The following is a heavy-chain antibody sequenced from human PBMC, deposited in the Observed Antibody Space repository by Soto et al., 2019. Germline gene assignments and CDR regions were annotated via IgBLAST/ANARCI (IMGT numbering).Heavy chain of an antibody. CDR2: ISYDGSNK. CDR3: AKDFEGYGAGRYDYMDV. D-gene: IGHD3-10*01. J-gene: IGHJ6*03. V-gene: IGHV3-30*18. CDR1: GFTFSSYG. Sequence: GGSLRLSCAASGFTFSSYGMHWVRQAPGKGLEWVAVISYDGSNKYYADSVKGRFTISRDNSKNTLYLQMNSLRAEDTAVYYCAKDFEGYGAGRYDYMDVWSKGTTVTVSS.